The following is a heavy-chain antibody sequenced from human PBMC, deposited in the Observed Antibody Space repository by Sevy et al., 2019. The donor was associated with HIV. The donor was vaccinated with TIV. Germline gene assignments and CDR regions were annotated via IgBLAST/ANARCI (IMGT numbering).Heavy chain of an antibody. CDR2: ICSDGST. CDR3: ARGGTIFGLVRHYFDY. V-gene: IGHV3-66*01. Sequence: GGSLRLSCAASGFSVNSNYMTWVRQAPGKGLDWVSIICSDGSTKYADALKGRFTISRDNSKNTMYLQMNSLRVEDTAVYYCARGGTIFGLVRHYFDYWGQGTLVTVSS. J-gene: IGHJ4*02. CDR1: GFSVNSNY. D-gene: IGHD3-3*01.